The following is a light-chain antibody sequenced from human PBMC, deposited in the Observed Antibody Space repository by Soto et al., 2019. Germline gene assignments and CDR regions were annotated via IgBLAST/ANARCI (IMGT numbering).Light chain of an antibody. Sequence: QSALTQPASVSGSPGQSITISCTGTSSDVGSYNLVSWYQHYPGKAPKLMIYEGSKRPSGVSNRFSGSKSGNTASLTISGLQAEDEADYYCCSYAGSSTSVLFGGGTKLTVL. CDR1: SSDVGSYNL. CDR2: EGS. J-gene: IGLJ2*01. CDR3: CSYAGSSTSVL. V-gene: IGLV2-23*01.